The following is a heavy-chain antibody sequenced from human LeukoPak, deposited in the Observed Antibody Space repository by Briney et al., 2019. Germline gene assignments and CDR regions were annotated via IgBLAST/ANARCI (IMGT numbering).Heavy chain of an antibody. V-gene: IGHV4-34*01. D-gene: IGHD6-19*01. CDR3: ASSESAVAHTDAFDI. Sequence: SETLSLTCAVYGGSFSGYYWSWIRQPPGKGLEWIGEINHSGSTNYNPSLKSRVTIPVDTSKNQFSLKLSSVTAADTAVHYCASSESAVAHTDAFDIWGQGTMVTVSS. J-gene: IGHJ3*02. CDR2: INHSGST. CDR1: GGSFSGYY.